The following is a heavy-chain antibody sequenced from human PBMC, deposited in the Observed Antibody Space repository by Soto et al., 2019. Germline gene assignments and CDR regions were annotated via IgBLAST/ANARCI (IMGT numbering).Heavy chain of an antibody. Sequence: ETLSLTCTVSGGSISSYYWSWIRQPPGKGLEWIGYIYYSGSTNYNPSLKSRVTISVDTSKNQFSLKLSSVTAADTAVYYGARYSGYDPYYFDDWGQGTLVTVSS. D-gene: IGHD5-12*01. CDR3: ARYSGYDPYYFDD. J-gene: IGHJ4*02. V-gene: IGHV4-59*08. CDR2: IYYSGST. CDR1: GGSISSYY.